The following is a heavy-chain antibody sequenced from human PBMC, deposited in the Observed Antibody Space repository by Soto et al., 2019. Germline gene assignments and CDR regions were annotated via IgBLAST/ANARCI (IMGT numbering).Heavy chain of an antibody. J-gene: IGHJ4*02. V-gene: IGHV3-48*02. D-gene: IGHD5-12*01. Sequence: EVQLVESGGALVQPGGSLRLSCGASGFIFSSYSMNWVRQAPGKGLEWISYISSSSSTIFYADSVKGRFTISRDNDKNSLYLQMNNLRDEDTAVYFCAREGRYSGSDYFDYWGQGILVTVSS. CDR1: GFIFSSYS. CDR3: AREGRYSGSDYFDY. CDR2: ISSSSSTI.